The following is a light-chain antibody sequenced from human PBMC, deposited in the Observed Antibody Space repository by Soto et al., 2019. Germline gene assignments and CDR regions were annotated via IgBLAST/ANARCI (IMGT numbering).Light chain of an antibody. CDR1: QSISSW. Sequence: DIQMTQSPSTLSASVGDRVTITCRASQSISSWLAWYQQKPGKAPKLLIYDASSLESGVPSRFSGSGSVTEFTRTISSLQPNDFATYYCQQYNSYSGTFGQGTKVDIK. J-gene: IGKJ1*01. CDR3: QQYNSYSGT. V-gene: IGKV1-5*01. CDR2: DAS.